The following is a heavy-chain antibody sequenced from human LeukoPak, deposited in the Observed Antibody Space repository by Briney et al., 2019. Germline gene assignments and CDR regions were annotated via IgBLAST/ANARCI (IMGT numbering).Heavy chain of an antibody. D-gene: IGHD5-12*01. J-gene: IGHJ4*02. CDR3: AREAGGYEDY. Sequence: PSETLSLTCTVSGGSISNYWWSWIRQAAGKGLEWIGRIYPSETTYYNPSLRSRVTLSVDTSKNQFSLKLSSLTPADTAVYYCAREAGGYEDYWGQGTLVTVSS. V-gene: IGHV4-4*07. CDR2: IYPSETT. CDR1: GGSISNYW.